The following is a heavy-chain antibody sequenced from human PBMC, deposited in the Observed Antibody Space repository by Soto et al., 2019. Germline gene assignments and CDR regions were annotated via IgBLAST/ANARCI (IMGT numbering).Heavy chain of an antibody. J-gene: IGHJ4*02. CDR1: GFTFSDYY. V-gene: IGHV3-11*05. CDR2: ISSSSSYT. CDR3: ARGDFRDGYNLGDY. D-gene: IGHD5-12*01. Sequence: PGGSLRLSCAASGFTFSDYYMSWIRQAPGKGLEWVSYISSSSSYTNYADSVKGRFTISRDNAKNSLYLQMNSLRAEDTAVYYCARGDFRDGYNLGDYWGQGTLVTVSS.